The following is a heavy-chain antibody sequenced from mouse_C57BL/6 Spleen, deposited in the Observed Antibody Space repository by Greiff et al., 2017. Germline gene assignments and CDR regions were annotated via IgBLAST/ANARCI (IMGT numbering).Heavy chain of an antibody. J-gene: IGHJ1*03. CDR3: ARDTSDYVWYCDF. D-gene: IGHD2-13*01. CDR2: IDPSDSST. CDR1: GYTFTSYW. Sequence: QVQLQQPGAELVKPGASVKLSCKASGYTFTSYWLQWVKQRPGQGLAWIGEIDPSDSSTTYNQQFKGKATLTVDPSSCTAYIPLSSRTSEDSAVYYCARDTSDYVWYCDFWGTRCTVTVSS. V-gene: IGHV1-50*01.